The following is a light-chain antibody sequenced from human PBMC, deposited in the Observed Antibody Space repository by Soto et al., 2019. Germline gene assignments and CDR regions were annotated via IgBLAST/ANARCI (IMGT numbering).Light chain of an antibody. Sequence: DIVLTQSPGTLSLSPGERATLSCRASQSVSSSYLAWYQHKPGQAPRLLIYGASSRATGITDRFSGSGSGTDFTLTISRLEPEAFAVYYCQQYDTSPRYTFGQGTK. CDR3: QQYDTSPRYT. CDR2: GAS. V-gene: IGKV3-20*01. CDR1: QSVSSSY. J-gene: IGKJ2*01.